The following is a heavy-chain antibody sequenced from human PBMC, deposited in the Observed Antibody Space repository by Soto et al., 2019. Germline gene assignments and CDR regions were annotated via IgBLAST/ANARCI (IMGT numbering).Heavy chain of an antibody. J-gene: IGHJ5*02. CDR1: CGSISSSSYY. CDR3: ERLVVAGWFDP. V-gene: IGHV4-39*01. CDR2: IYYSGST. D-gene: IGHD2-15*01. Sequence: RALTCTVSCGSISSSSYYWGWIRQPPRKRLEWMGSIYYSGSTYYNPSLKSRVTISVDTPKNQFSLKLSSGTAADTAVNYYERLVVAGWFDPWGQGTPVPVCS.